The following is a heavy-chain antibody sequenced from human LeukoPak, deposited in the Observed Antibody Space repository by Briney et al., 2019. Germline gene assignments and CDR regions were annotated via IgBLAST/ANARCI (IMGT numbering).Heavy chain of an antibody. CDR2: ISYDGSNK. D-gene: IGHD2-2*01. Sequence: PGRSLRLSCAASGFTFSSYGMHWVRQAPGKGLEWVAVISYDGSNKYYADSVKGRFTISRDNSKNTLYLQMNSLRAEDTAVYYCVSSAEYQLLSRYFDYWGQGTLVTVSS. CDR1: GFTFSSYG. CDR3: VSSAEYQLLSRYFDY. J-gene: IGHJ4*02. V-gene: IGHV3-30*03.